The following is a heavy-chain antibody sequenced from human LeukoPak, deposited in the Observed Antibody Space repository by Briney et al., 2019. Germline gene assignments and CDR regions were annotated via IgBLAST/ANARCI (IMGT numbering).Heavy chain of an antibody. CDR1: GFTFSTNY. J-gene: IGHJ3*02. D-gene: IGHD3-10*01. Sequence: GGSLGPSCAASGFTFSTNYMSWVRQAPGRGLEWVSVIHSDGSTHYADSVKGRFTTSRDNSKNTVYLQMNSLRTEDTAMYYWARGGAFDMWGQGTMVTVSS. CDR2: IHSDGST. CDR3: ARGGAFDM. V-gene: IGHV3-53*01.